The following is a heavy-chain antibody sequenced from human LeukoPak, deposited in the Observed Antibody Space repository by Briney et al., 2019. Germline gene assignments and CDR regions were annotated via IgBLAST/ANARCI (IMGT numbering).Heavy chain of an antibody. J-gene: IGHJ4*02. CDR1: GYTFTGYF. V-gene: IGHV1-2*02. CDR3: ARADYGETGSDY. D-gene: IGHD4-17*01. CDR2: INPNSGGT. Sequence: ASVKVSCKASGYTFTGYFIHWVRQAPGQGLEWMGWINPNSGGTNYAQKFQGRGTMTRDTSIGTAYMELSRLRSDDTAVYYCARADYGETGSDYWGQGTLVTVSS.